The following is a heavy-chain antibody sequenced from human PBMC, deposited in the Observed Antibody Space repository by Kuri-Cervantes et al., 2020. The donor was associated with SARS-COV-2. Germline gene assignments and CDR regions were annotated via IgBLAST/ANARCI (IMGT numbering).Heavy chain of an antibody. CDR3: ARAFSNYVDWFDP. CDR1: GFTFSSYA. Sequence: LSLTCAASGFTFSSYAMHWVRQASGKGLEWVAVISYDGSNKYYADSVKGRFTISRDNSKNTLYLQMNSLRAEDTAVYYCARAFSNYVDWFDPWGQGTLVTVSS. J-gene: IGHJ5*02. V-gene: IGHV3-30*04. D-gene: IGHD4-11*01. CDR2: ISYDGSNK.